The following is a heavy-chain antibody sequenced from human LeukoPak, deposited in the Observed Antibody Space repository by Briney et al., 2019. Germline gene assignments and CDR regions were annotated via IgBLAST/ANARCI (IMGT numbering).Heavy chain of an antibody. V-gene: IGHV1-46*01. Sequence: GASVKVSCKASGYTFSSYCMNWVRQAPGQGLEWMGIINPSGGSTSYAQKFQGRVTMTRDTSTSTVYMELSSLRSEDTAVYYCARVGYSRTFDYWGQGTLVTVSS. D-gene: IGHD1-26*01. CDR1: GYTFSSYC. J-gene: IGHJ4*02. CDR2: INPSGGST. CDR3: ARVGYSRTFDY.